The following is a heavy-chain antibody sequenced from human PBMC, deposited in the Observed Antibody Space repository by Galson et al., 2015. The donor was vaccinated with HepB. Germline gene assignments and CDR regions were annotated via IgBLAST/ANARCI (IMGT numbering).Heavy chain of an antibody. J-gene: IGHJ6*02. D-gene: IGHD6-19*01. CDR2: ISSSSSYT. V-gene: IGHV3-11*06. CDR1: GFTFSDYY. CDR3: ARGIAVAGRPYGMDV. Sequence: SLRLSCAASGFTFSDYYMSWIRQAPGKGLEWVSYISSSSSYTNCADSVKGRFTISRDNAKNSLYLQMNSLRAEDTAVYCCARGIAVAGRPYGMDVWGQGTTVTVSS.